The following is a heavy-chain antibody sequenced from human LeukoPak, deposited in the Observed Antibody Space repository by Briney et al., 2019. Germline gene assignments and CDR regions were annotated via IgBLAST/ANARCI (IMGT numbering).Heavy chain of an antibody. Sequence: GASVKVSCKASGYTFTSYDINWVRQATGQGLEWMGWMNPNSGNTGYAQKFQGRVTMTRNTSISTAYMELSSLRSEDTAVYYCARVEMATINVNYYYYYMDVWGKGTTVTISS. J-gene: IGHJ6*03. V-gene: IGHV1-8*02. CDR2: MNPNSGNT. D-gene: IGHD5-24*01. CDR1: GYTFTSYD. CDR3: ARVEMATINVNYYYYYMDV.